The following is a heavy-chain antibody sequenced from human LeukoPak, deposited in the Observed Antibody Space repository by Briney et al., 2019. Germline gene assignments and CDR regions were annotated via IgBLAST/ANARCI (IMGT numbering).Heavy chain of an antibody. D-gene: IGHD6-19*01. Sequence: PGGSLRLSCAAAGFTFTSYAMSWVRQAPGKGLKWVSAISGSGGSTYYADSVKGRFTISRDNSKNTLYLQMNTLRAEDTAVYYCAKFRPVTSVAGTIFHYWGQGTLVTVSS. CDR3: AKFRPVTSVAGTIFHY. V-gene: IGHV3-23*01. J-gene: IGHJ4*02. CDR1: GFTFTSYA. CDR2: ISGSGGST.